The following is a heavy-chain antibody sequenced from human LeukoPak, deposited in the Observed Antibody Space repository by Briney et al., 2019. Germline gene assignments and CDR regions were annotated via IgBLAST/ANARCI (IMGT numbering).Heavy chain of an antibody. Sequence: SETLSLTCTVSGYSISSGYYWGWIRPPPGKGLEWIGSIYHSGSTYYNPSLKSRVTISVDTSKNQFSLKLSSVTAADTAVYYCARDRSSGYYFDYWGQGTLVTVSS. V-gene: IGHV4-38-2*02. CDR2: IYHSGST. CDR1: GYSISSGYY. D-gene: IGHD3-22*01. CDR3: ARDRSSGYYFDY. J-gene: IGHJ4*02.